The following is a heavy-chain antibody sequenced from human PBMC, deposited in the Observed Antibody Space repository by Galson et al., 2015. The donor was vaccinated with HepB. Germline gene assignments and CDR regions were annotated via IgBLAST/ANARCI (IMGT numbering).Heavy chain of an antibody. V-gene: IGHV3-21*01. J-gene: IGHJ6*02. CDR3: ARDTFSPEGFSPSVPPYYGMDV. D-gene: IGHD3-3*02. Sequence: SLRLSCAASGFTFSSYSMNWVRQAPGQGLEWVSSISSSSSYIYYADSVKGRFTISRDNAKNSLYLKMNSLRAEDTAVYYCARDTFSPEGFSPSVPPYYGMDVWGQGTTVTVSS. CDR2: ISSSSSYI. CDR1: GFTFSSYS.